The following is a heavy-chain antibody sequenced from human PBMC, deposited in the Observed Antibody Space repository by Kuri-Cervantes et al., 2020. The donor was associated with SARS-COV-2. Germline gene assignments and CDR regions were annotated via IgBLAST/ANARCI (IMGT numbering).Heavy chain of an antibody. J-gene: IGHJ2*01. CDR3: ARHLRFNSPRYFDL. Sequence: SETLSLTCTVSGGSISSSSYYWGWIRQPPGKGLEWIGSIYYSGSTYYNPSLKSRVTISVDTSKNQFSLKLSSVTAADTAVYYCARHLRFNSPRYFDLWGRGTLVTVSS. V-gene: IGHV4-39*01. CDR1: GGSISSSSYY. D-gene: IGHD2/OR15-2a*01. CDR2: IYYSGST.